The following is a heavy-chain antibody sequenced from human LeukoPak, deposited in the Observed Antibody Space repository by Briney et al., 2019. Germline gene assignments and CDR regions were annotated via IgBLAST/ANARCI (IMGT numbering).Heavy chain of an antibody. J-gene: IGHJ4*02. CDR2: IYTSGST. Sequence: PSGTLSLTCTVSGGSISSYYWSWIRQPAGKGLEWIGRIYTSGSTNYNPSLKSRVTMSVDTSKNQFSLKLSSVTAADTAVYYCAREVVSYSSSPPPRWFDYWGQGTLVTVSS. D-gene: IGHD6-13*01. V-gene: IGHV4-4*07. CDR1: GGSISSYY. CDR3: AREVVSYSSSPPPRWFDY.